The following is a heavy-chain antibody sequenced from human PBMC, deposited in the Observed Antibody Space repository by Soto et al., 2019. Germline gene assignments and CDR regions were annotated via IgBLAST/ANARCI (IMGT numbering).Heavy chain of an antibody. CDR3: AKVGRKLTVTGDYYGMDV. Sequence: GGSLRLSCAASGFTFSNFAMHWVRQAPGKGLEWVAVISYDGSNKYYAGSVKGRFTISRDNSKNTLYLQMNSLRAEDTAVYSCAKVGRKLTVTGDYYGMDVWGQGTTVTAP. CDR1: GFTFSNFA. CDR2: ISYDGSNK. D-gene: IGHD3-10*01. J-gene: IGHJ6*02. V-gene: IGHV3-30*18.